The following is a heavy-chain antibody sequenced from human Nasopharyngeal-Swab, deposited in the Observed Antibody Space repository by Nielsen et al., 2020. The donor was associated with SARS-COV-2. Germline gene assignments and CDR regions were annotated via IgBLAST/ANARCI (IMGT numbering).Heavy chain of an antibody. V-gene: IGHV3-23*01. J-gene: IGHJ4*02. CDR3: AKRSTVTTSDFDY. CDR2: ISGSGGST. D-gene: IGHD4-17*01. Sequence: GGSLRLSCAASGFTFSSYAMSWVRQAPGKGLEWVSAISGSGGSTYYADSVKGRFTISRDNAKNSLYLQMNSLRAEDTAVYYCAKRSTVTTSDFDYWGQGTLVTVSS. CDR1: GFTFSSYA.